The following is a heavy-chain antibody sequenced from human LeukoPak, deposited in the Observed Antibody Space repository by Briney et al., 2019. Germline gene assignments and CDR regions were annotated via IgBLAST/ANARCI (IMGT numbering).Heavy chain of an antibody. Sequence: HPGGSLRLSRAASGFPFSSYIMNWVRQAPGKGLEWVSYISASGSNIYYLDSVKGRFTVSRDNAMNSLFLQMDRPRAEDTAVYYCVRVKGTYFDFWGQGTLVTVSS. D-gene: IGHD1-1*01. J-gene: IGHJ4*02. V-gene: IGHV3-48*01. CDR3: VRVKGTYFDF. CDR1: GFPFSSYI. CDR2: ISASGSNI.